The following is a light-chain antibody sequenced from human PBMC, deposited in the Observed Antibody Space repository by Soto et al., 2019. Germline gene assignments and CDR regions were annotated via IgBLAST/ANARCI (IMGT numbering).Light chain of an antibody. CDR3: AAWDVRLNVVV. J-gene: IGLJ2*01. V-gene: IGLV1-44*01. Sequence: QAVVTQPPSASGTPGQRVTISCSGSASNIGSNPVNWYQQLPGTAPKLLIYSSSHRPSGVPDRISGSKSGTSASLAISGLQSGDEADYYCAAWDVRLNVVVFGGGTKLTVL. CDR1: ASNIGSNP. CDR2: SSS.